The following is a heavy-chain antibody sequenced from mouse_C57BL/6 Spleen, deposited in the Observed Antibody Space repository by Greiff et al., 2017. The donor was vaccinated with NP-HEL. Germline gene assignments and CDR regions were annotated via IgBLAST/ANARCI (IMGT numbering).Heavy chain of an antibody. CDR3: AGDWLLAY. V-gene: IGHV5-4*01. Sequence: EVQRVESGGGLVKPGGSLKLSCAASGFTFSSYAMSWVRQTPEKRLEWVATISDGGSYTYYPDNVKGRFTISRDNAKNNLYLQMSHLKSEDTAMYYCAGDWLLAYWGQGTLVTVSA. J-gene: IGHJ3*01. CDR1: GFTFSSYA. CDR2: ISDGGSYT.